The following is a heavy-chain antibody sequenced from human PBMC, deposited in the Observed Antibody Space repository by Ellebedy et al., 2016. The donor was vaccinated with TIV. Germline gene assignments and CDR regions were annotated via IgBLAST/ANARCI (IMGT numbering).Heavy chain of an antibody. V-gene: IGHV3-30-3*01. Sequence: GESLKISCAASEFILIDCIIHWVRQAPGKGLEWVAAISKDGNSKHYPDSVKGRFSISRNNARDIVQLEMNSLRDDDTALYYCVTWGQSYGRWGQGSLVTISS. CDR3: VTWGQSYGR. D-gene: IGHD3-16*01. CDR2: ISKDGNSK. CDR1: EFILIDCI. J-gene: IGHJ4*02.